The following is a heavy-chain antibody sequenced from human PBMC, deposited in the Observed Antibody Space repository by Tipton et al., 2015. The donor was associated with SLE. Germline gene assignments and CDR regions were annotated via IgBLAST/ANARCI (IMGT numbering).Heavy chain of an antibody. D-gene: IGHD2-15*01. CDR2: INHSGST. J-gene: IGHJ3*02. Sequence: TLSLNCAVYGGSFSGYYWSWIRQPPGKGLEWIGEINHSGSTHYNPSLKSRVTISLGTSKNQFSLKLSSVTAAGTAVYYCARACGSGHQVAFDIWGQGTMVTVSS. CDR1: GGSFSGYY. V-gene: IGHV4-34*01. CDR3: ARACGSGHQVAFDI.